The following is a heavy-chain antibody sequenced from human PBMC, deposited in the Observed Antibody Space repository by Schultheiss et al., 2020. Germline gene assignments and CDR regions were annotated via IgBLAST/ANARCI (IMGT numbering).Heavy chain of an antibody. J-gene: IGHJ6*02. D-gene: IGHD3-10*01. CDR2: ISSSSSYT. Sequence: GGSLRLSCAASGFTFSDYYMSWIRQAPGKGLEWVSYISSSSSYTNYADSVKGRFTISRDNAKNSLYLQMNSLRAEDTAVYYCASDGSGSVNLRTYGMDVWGQGTPVTVS. CDR3: ASDGSGSVNLRTYGMDV. V-gene: IGHV3-11*05. CDR1: GFTFSDYY.